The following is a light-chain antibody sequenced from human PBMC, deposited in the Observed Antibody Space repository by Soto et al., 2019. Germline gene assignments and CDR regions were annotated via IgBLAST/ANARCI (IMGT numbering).Light chain of an antibody. CDR3: PPGTRFPLT. J-gene: IGKJ4*01. CDR2: AAS. Sequence: DIQMTQSPSSVSASVGDRVTITCRTSQGISSWLAWYQQKPGKAPRLLIYAASSLQSGVPSRFSGSGSGTDFSLTISSLPPEEYATYYCPPGTRFPLTFSEGTKVEIK. V-gene: IGKV1-12*01. CDR1: QGISSW.